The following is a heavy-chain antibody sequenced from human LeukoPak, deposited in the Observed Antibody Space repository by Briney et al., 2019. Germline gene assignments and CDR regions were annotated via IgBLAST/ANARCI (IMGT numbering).Heavy chain of an antibody. CDR1: GYTFTSYG. CDR2: ISAYNGNT. J-gene: IGHJ6*02. D-gene: IGHD3-9*01. CDR3: ARGSYDILTGYYHTYGMDV. V-gene: IGHV1-18*01. Sequence: ASVKVSCKASGYTFTSYGISRVRQAPGQGLEWMGWISAYNGNTNYAQKLQGRVTMTTDTSTSTAYMELRSLRSDDTAVYYCARGSYDILTGYYHTYGMDVWGQGTTVTVSS.